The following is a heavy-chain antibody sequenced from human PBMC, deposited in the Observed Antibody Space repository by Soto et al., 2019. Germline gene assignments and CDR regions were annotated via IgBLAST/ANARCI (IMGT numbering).Heavy chain of an antibody. D-gene: IGHD6-13*01. Sequence: GGSLRLSCAASGFTFGNYWMSWVRQAPGKGLEWVANIKPDGSEKHYVDSVKGRFAISRDNAKSSLYLQMNSLRVDDTAVFYCATGGSSRSRSWGQGILVTVS. J-gene: IGHJ5*02. CDR2: IKPDGSEK. V-gene: IGHV3-7*01. CDR1: GFTFGNYW. CDR3: ATGGSSRSRS.